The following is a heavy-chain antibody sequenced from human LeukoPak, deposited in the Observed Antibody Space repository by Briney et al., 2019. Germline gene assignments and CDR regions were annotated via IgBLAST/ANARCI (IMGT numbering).Heavy chain of an antibody. J-gene: IGHJ4*02. V-gene: IGHV3-30*02. CDR1: GFTFSRCG. D-gene: IGHD3-10*01. CDR3: AKDRDGSGNNYHPAFDY. Sequence: PGGSLRLSCAASGFTFSRCGMHWVRQAPGKGLEWVAFIRDDGSNQYCVDSVKGRFTISRDNSKNTLYLQMNSLRAEDTAVYYCAKDRDGSGNNYHPAFDYWGQGTLVTVSP. CDR2: IRDDGSNQ.